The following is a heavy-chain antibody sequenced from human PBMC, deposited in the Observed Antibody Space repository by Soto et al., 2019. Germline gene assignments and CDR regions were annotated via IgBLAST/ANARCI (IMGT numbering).Heavy chain of an antibody. CDR1: GFTFSSYA. Sequence: QVQLVESGGGVVQPGRSLRLSCAASGFTFSSYAMHWVRQAPGKGLEWVAVISYDGSNKYYADSVKGRFTISRDNSKNTLYLQMNSLRAEDTAVYYCARDGSSAMAVWGQGTTVTVSS. D-gene: IGHD5-12*01. CDR3: ARDGSSAMAV. CDR2: ISYDGSNK. J-gene: IGHJ6*02. V-gene: IGHV3-30-3*01.